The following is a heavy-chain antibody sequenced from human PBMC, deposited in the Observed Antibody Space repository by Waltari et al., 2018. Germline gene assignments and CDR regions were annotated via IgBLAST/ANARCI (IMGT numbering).Heavy chain of an antibody. D-gene: IGHD2-2*01. CDR3: ASGSRVPTAH. CDR2: FDPEDGET. CDR1: GYTLTELS. V-gene: IGHV1-24*01. J-gene: IGHJ4*02. Sequence: QVQRVQSGAEVKKPGASVKVSCKVSGYTLTELSMHWGRQAPGKGLEWMGGFDPEDGETVYAQKSQGRVTMTEDTSTDTAYMGLDSLRSEDTAVYYCASGSRVPTAHWGQGTLVTVSS.